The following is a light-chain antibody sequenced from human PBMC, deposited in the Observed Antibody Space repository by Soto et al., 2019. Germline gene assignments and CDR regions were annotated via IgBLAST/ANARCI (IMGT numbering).Light chain of an antibody. CDR1: QGISTW. V-gene: IGKV1-5*03. CDR3: QQYYNTPYT. J-gene: IGKJ2*01. CDR2: WAS. Sequence: DIQMTQSPSTLSASVGARVTITCRASQGISTWLAWYQQKPGKAPKLLIYWASTRESGVPDRFSGGGSGTDFTLTISSLQAEDVAVYYCQQYYNTPYTFGQGTQLEIK.